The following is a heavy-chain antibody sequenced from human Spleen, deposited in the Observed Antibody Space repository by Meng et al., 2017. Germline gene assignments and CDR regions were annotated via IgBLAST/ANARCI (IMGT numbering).Heavy chain of an antibody. CDR2: IYTGGRT. V-gene: IGHV3-53*05. CDR1: GFTVSSNH. J-gene: IGHJ4*02. D-gene: IGHD4-23*01. Sequence: GGSLRLSCAASGFTVSSNHMSWVRQAPGKGLEWVAVIYTGGRTNYADSVKGRFTISRDSSKNTLYLQMNSLRTEDTAVYYCARDGVTYGGNLHRFDYWGQGTLVTVSS. CDR3: ARDGVTYGGNLHRFDY.